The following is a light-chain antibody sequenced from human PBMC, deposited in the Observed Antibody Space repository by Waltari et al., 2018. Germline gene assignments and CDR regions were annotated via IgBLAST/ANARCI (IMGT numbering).Light chain of an antibody. V-gene: IGKV4-1*01. CDR3: QQYYAAPYT. Sequence: IVMTQSPDSLAVSLGGRATINCKSSRSVLDTSKNKNFLAWYQLKPGQSPKLLIYWASTRESGVPDRFSASVSGTDFTLTISSLQADDVAIYSCQQYYAAPYTFGQGTKVEIK. CDR1: RSVLDTSKNKNF. CDR2: WAS. J-gene: IGKJ2*01.